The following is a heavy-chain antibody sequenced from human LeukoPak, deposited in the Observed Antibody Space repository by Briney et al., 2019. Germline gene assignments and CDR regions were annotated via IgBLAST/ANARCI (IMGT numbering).Heavy chain of an antibody. Sequence: GGSLRLSCAASGFSFRRYAMNWVRQAPGKGLEWVAYVNAESTDILYADSVRGRFTISRDNAKNSLYLQMNSLRAEDRGVYYCARDTFEPLVIDFWGQGTLVTVSS. V-gene: IGHV3-21*05. D-gene: IGHD6-13*01. CDR1: GFSFRRYA. CDR2: VNAESTDI. CDR3: ARDTFEPLVIDF. J-gene: IGHJ4*02.